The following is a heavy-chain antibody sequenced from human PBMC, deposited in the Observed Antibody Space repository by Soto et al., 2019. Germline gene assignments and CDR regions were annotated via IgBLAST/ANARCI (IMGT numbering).Heavy chain of an antibody. CDR2: ISYDGNNE. J-gene: IGHJ4*02. CDR3: AKPGLVATIMSHFDY. Sequence: QVQLVESGGGVVQPGRSLRLSCAASGFTFSNYGMHWVRQAPGKGLEWVAVISYDGNNEYYADSVKGRFTISRDNSKNTPYLQMDSLRAEDTAVYYCAKPGLVATIMSHFDYWGQGSLVTVSS. V-gene: IGHV3-30*18. D-gene: IGHD5-12*01. CDR1: GFTFSNYG.